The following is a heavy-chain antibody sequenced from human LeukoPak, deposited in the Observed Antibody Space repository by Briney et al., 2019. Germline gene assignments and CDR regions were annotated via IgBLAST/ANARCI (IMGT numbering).Heavy chain of an antibody. CDR2: ISYDGNIK. J-gene: IGHJ4*02. CDR3: ARDYVWGSYRYSGFDY. CDR1: GFTFSNYA. V-gene: IGHV3-30-3*01. D-gene: IGHD3-16*02. Sequence: GGSLRLSCAASGFTFSNYAMHWVRQAPGKGLEWVAVISYDGNIKYYADSVKGRFTISRDNSKNTLYLQMNSLRAEDTAVYYCARDYVWGSYRYSGFDYWGQGTLVTVSS.